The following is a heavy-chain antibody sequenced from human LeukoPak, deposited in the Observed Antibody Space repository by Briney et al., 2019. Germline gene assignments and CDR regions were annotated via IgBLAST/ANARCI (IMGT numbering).Heavy chain of an antibody. CDR2: IYYSGST. CDR1: GGSISSYY. V-gene: IGHV4-59*01. Sequence: PSETLSLTCTVSGGSISSYYWSWIRQPPGKGLEWIGYIYYSGSTNYNPSLKSRVTISVDTSKNQFSLKLTSVTAADTAVYYCARTMEGYCSGGSCYQYSYYMDVWGKGTTVTVSS. D-gene: IGHD2-15*01. J-gene: IGHJ6*03. CDR3: ARTMEGYCSGGSCYQYSYYMDV.